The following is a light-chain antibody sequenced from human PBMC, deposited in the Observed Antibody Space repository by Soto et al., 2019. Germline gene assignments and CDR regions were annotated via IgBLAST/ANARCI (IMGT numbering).Light chain of an antibody. CDR1: SSDVGGYKY. CDR3: SSFSSSTTLYV. J-gene: IGLJ1*01. V-gene: IGLV2-14*01. CDR2: EVS. Sequence: QSVLTQPAPVSGSPGQSITISCTGTSSDVGGYKYVSWYQHHADKAPKLMIYEVSNRPSGVSNRFSGSKSGNTASLTIYGLQAEDEADYYCSSFSSSTTLYVFGTGTKV.